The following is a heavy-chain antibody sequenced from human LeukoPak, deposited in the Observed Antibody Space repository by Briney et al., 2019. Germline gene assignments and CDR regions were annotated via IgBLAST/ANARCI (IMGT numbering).Heavy chain of an antibody. CDR2: ISGSGGST. D-gene: IGHD3-3*01. CDR3: AKGGSELYYDFWSGYSKHFDY. Sequence: GGSLRLSCEASGFTFSSYAMSWVRQAPGKGLEWVSAISGSGGSTYYADSVKGRFTISRDNSKNTLYLQMNSLRAEDTAVYYCAKGGSELYYDFWSGYSKHFDYWGQGTLVTVSS. J-gene: IGHJ4*02. CDR1: GFTFSSYA. V-gene: IGHV3-23*01.